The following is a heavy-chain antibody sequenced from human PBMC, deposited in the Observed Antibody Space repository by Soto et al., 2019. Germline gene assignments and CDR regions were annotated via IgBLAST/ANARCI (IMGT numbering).Heavy chain of an antibody. D-gene: IGHD2-2*01. CDR2: IYYSGST. V-gene: IGHV4-31*03. CDR3: VREGVYCSSTSCYPF. Sequence: LSLTCTVSGGSITSGNYYWSWIRQHPGKGLEWIGYIYYSGSTYYNPSLKSRVAISIDTSKNHFSLRLSSVTAADTAVYYCVREGVYCSSTSCYPFWGQGTTVTVSS. CDR1: GGSITSGNYY. J-gene: IGHJ6*02.